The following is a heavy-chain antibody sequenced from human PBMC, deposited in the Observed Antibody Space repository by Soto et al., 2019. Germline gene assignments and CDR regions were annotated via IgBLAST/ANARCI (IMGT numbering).Heavy chain of an antibody. D-gene: IGHD3-22*01. V-gene: IGHV3-53*01. CDR3: ARVTGYYDSSGPGPFDY. Sequence: PGGSLRLSCAASGFTVSSNYMSWVRQAPGKGLEWVSVIYSGGSTYYADSVKGRFTISRDNSKNTLYLQMNSLRAEDTAVYYCARVTGYYDSSGPGPFDYWGQGTLVTVPQ. CDR1: GFTVSSNY. J-gene: IGHJ4*02. CDR2: IYSGGST.